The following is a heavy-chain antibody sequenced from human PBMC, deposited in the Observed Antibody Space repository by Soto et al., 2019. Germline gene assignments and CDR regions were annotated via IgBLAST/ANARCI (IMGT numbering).Heavy chain of an antibody. CDR3: VKDRDSNSWPSRDV. V-gene: IGHV1-18*01. J-gene: IGHJ6*02. CDR2: ISPKSGNI. Sequence: QVHLVQSGAEVKKPGAAVNVSCKTSGYTFSRNGISWVRQAPGQGLEWMGWISPKSGNIKYAQKFQGRVIMTTDTSTSTAYMELRSLRSADTAVYYCVKDRDSNSWPSRDVWGPGTKVTVSS. CDR1: GYTFSRNG. D-gene: IGHD3-22*01.